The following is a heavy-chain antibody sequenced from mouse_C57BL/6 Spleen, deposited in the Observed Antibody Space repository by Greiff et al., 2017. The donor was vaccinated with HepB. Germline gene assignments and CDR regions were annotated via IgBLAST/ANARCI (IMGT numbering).Heavy chain of an antibody. CDR2: IHPNSGST. Sequence: VQRVESGAELVKPGASVKLSCKASGYTFTSYWMHWVKQRPGQGLEWIGMIHPNSGSTNYNEKFKSKATLPVDKSSSTAYIQLSSLTSEDSAVYYCARRVDSSYDAMDYWGQGTSVTVSS. J-gene: IGHJ4*01. CDR3: ARRVDSSYDAMDY. V-gene: IGHV1-64*01. CDR1: GYTFTSYW. D-gene: IGHD1-1*01.